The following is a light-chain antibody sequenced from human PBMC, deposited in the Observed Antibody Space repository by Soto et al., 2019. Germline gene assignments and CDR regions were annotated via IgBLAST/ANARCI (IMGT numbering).Light chain of an antibody. Sequence: EIGWTQSPGTMSLSPGERATVSCRASQRVSSSYLAWYQQTPDQAPRLLIAGASSRATGIPDRFSSSGSGTDFTLTISRLEPEDFAVYYRQQYGISLYTFGQGTKLEIK. CDR3: QQYGISLYT. CDR1: QRVSSSY. CDR2: GAS. V-gene: IGKV3-20*01. J-gene: IGKJ2*01.